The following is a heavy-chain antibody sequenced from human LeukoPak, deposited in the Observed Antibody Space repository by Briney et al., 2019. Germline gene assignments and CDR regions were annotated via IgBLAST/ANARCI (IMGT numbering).Heavy chain of an antibody. CDR2: IIPIFGTA. D-gene: IGHD5-12*01. J-gene: IGHJ4*02. Sequence: SVKVSCKASGGTFSSYAISWVRQAPGQGLEWMGGIIPIFGTANYAQKFQGRVTITADKSTSTAYMELSRLRSDDTAVYYCARVGGYSGYEPFDYWGQGTLVTVSS. CDR3: ARVGGYSGYEPFDY. CDR1: GGTFSSYA. V-gene: IGHV1-69*06.